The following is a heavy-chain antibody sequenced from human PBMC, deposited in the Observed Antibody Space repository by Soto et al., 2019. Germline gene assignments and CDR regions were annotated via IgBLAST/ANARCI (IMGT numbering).Heavy chain of an antibody. J-gene: IGHJ5*02. CDR1: GFTVSSNY. V-gene: IGHV3-53*01. D-gene: IGHD3-10*01. CDR2: IYSGGST. CDR3: AREKVLNWFDP. Sequence: PGGSLRLSCAASGFTVSSNYMSCVRQAPGKGLEWVSVIYSGGSTYYADSVKGRFTISRDNSKNTLYLQMNSLRAEDTAVYYCAREKVLNWFDPWGQGTMVTVSS.